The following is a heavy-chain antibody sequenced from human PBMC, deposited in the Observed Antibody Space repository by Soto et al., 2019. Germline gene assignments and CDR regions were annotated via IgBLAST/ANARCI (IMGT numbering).Heavy chain of an antibody. J-gene: IGHJ5*02. V-gene: IGHV3-23*01. CDR1: GFTFSSYA. D-gene: IGHD6-13*01. CDR3: AKSGSWYQNKNNWFDP. CDR2: ISGSGGST. Sequence: PGGSLRLSCAASGFTFSSYAMSWVRQAPGKGLEWVSAISGSGGSTYYADSVKGRFTISRDNSKNTLYLQMNSLRAEDTAVYYCAKSGSWYQNKNNWFDPWGQGTLVTVSS.